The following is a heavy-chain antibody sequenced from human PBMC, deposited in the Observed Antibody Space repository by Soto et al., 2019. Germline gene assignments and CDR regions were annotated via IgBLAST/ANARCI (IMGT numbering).Heavy chain of an antibody. J-gene: IGHJ5*02. Sequence: QVQLVQSGTEVKKSGASVKVSCKASGYIFTTYSIAWVRQAPGQGLEWMGWISAYNGNTNYAQKFQGRVTMTTDTSTNTAYMELRSLRSDDTAVYFCAREAFGVHASWFDPCGQGTLGTVSS. D-gene: IGHD2-2*01. CDR1: GYIFTTYS. CDR3: AREAFGVHASWFDP. V-gene: IGHV1-18*01. CDR2: ISAYNGNT.